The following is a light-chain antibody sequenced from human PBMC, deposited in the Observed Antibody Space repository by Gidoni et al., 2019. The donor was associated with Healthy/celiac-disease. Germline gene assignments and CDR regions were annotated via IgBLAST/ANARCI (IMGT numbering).Light chain of an antibody. Sequence: NFMLTQPHPVSESTGKTVTISCTGSSGSIASNYVQWYQQRPGSAPTTVIYEDNQRPSGVPDRFSGSIDSSSNSASLTISGLKTEDEADYYCQSYDSSTWVFGGGTKLTVL. V-gene: IGLV6-57*02. CDR1: SGSIASNY. CDR3: QSYDSSTWV. J-gene: IGLJ3*02. CDR2: EDN.